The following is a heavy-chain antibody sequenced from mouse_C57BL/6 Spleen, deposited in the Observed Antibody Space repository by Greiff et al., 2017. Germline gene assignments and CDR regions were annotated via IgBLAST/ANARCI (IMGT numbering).Heavy chain of an antibody. J-gene: IGHJ2*01. CDR3: AMREGDY. CDR2: IYPSDSEP. Sequence: QVQLQQPGAELVRPGSSVKLSCKASGYTFTSSWLDWVKQRHGQGLEWIGNIYPSDSEPHSNQKFKDKATLTVDKSSSTAYMQLSSLTSDDSAVYYCAMREGDYWGHGTTLTVSS. CDR1: GYTFTSSW. V-gene: IGHV1-61*01.